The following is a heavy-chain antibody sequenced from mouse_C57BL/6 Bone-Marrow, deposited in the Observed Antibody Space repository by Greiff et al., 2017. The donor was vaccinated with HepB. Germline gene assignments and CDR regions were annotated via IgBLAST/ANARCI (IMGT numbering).Heavy chain of an antibody. CDR1: GYSITSGYY. Sequence: EVQLQESGPGLVKPSQSLSLTCSVTGYSITSGYYWNWIRQFPGNKLEWMGYISYDGSNNYNPSLKNRISITRDTSKNQFFLKLNSVTTEDTATYYCAREGGLFIYYAMDYWGQGTSVTVSS. CDR3: AREGGLFIYYAMDY. V-gene: IGHV3-6*01. D-gene: IGHD1-1*01. CDR2: ISYDGSN. J-gene: IGHJ4*01.